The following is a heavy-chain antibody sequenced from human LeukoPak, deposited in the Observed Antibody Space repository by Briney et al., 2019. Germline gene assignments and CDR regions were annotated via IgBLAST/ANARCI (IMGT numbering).Heavy chain of an antibody. Sequence: AGGSLRLSCAASGFTFSSYGMHWVRQAPGKGLEWVTFLRYDGSNKYYADSVKGRFTISRDNAKNSLYLQMNSLRAEDTAVYYCARDQSSSHNWFDPWGQGTLVTVSS. CDR2: LRYDGSNK. CDR3: ARDQSSSHNWFDP. V-gene: IGHV3-30*02. J-gene: IGHJ5*02. CDR1: GFTFSSYG. D-gene: IGHD6-13*01.